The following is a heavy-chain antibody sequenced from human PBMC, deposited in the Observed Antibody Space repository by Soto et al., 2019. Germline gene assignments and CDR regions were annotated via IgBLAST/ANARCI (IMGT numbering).Heavy chain of an antibody. J-gene: IGHJ4*02. Sequence: SETLSLTGAVYGGSFSGYYWSWIRQPPGKGLEWIGEINHSGSTNHNPSLKSRVTISVDTSKNQSSLKLSSVTAADTAVYCCARGLGYSYGHTALDYWGQGTLVTVSS. CDR2: INHSGST. V-gene: IGHV4-34*01. CDR1: GGSFSGYY. D-gene: IGHD5-18*01. CDR3: ARGLGYSYGHTALDY.